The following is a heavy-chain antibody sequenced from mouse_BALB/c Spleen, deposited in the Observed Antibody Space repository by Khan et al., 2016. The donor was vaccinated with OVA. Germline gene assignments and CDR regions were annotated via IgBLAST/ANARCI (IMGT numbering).Heavy chain of an antibody. V-gene: IGHV1S136*01. CDR1: GYTFTSYV. Sequence: EVQLQESGPELVKPGASVKMSCKASGYTFTSYVIHWVRQKPGQGLEWIGYIYPYNDDTKYNEKFRYKATLTSDKSSSTAYMELSSLTSEDSAVYYCARNYRYGVYFDYWGQGTTLTVAS. CDR2: IYPYNDDT. J-gene: IGHJ2*01. D-gene: IGHD2-14*01. CDR3: ARNYRYGVYFDY.